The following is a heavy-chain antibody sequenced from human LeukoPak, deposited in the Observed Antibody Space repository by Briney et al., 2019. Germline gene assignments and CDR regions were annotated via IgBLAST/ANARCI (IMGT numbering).Heavy chain of an antibody. Sequence: SETLSLTCAVYGGSFSGYYWSWIRQPPGKGLEWIGEINHSGSTNYNPSLKSRVTISVDTSRNQFSLKLSSVTAADTAVYYCARVVGGSRGPIYYYYGMDVWGQGTTVTVSS. V-gene: IGHV4-34*01. CDR2: INHSGST. D-gene: IGHD6-13*01. CDR1: GGSFSGYY. J-gene: IGHJ6*02. CDR3: ARVVGGSRGPIYYYYGMDV.